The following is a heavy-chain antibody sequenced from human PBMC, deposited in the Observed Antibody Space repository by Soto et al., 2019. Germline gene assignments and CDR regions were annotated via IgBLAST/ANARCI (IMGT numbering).Heavy chain of an antibody. D-gene: IGHD3-3*02. CDR3: ARDKDRQQLGGNYYYIMDV. Sequence: QVQLVQSGAEVKKPGSSVKVSCKTSGGTFRTSAISWVRQAPGHGLEWMGGIMPVFPTPDYAQKFQGRVTITADESTSTAYMELSSRGSEDTAVYYCARDKDRQQLGGNYYYIMDVWGQGTTVTVSS. V-gene: IGHV1-69*12. J-gene: IGHJ6*02. CDR1: GGTFRTSA. CDR2: IMPVFPTP.